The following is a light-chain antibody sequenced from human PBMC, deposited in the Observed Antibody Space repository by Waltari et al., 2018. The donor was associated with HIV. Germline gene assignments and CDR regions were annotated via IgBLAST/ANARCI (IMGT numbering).Light chain of an antibody. CDR3: QSADSSGTYLVI. V-gene: IGLV3-25*03. J-gene: IGLJ2*01. CDR2: KDS. Sequence: SYELTQPPSVSVSPGQTARITCSGDALANKYAYWYQRKPGQAPVLVIYKDSERSSGIPERFSGSSSGTTVTLTISGVQAEDEADYYCQSADSSGTYLVIFGGGTKLTVL. CDR1: ALANKY.